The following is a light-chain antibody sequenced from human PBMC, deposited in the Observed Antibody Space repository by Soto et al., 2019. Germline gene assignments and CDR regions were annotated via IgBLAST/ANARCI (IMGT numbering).Light chain of an antibody. V-gene: IGKV3-20*01. CDR1: QRVSSSY. Sequence: EIVLTQSPGTLSLSPGERATLSCRASQRVSSSYLAWYQQKPGQAPRPLIYDASSRATGIPDRFSGSGSGTDFTLTISRLEPEDSAVYYCQQYGSSPRTFGQGTKVDIK. CDR3: QQYGSSPRT. J-gene: IGKJ1*01. CDR2: DAS.